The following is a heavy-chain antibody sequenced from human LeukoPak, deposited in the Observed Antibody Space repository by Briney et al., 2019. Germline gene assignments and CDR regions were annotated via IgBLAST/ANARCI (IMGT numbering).Heavy chain of an antibody. D-gene: IGHD2-15*01. V-gene: IGHV3-7*01. Sequence: GGSLRLSCAASGFIFTDHWMSWVRQAPGKGLEWVANIKEDESTKFYADSVRGRFTISRDNAKSSVYLQMNNLRVEDTALYYCARAVDAADYWGRGTLVTVSS. J-gene: IGHJ4*02. CDR3: ARAVDAADY. CDR1: GFIFTDHW. CDR2: IKEDESTK.